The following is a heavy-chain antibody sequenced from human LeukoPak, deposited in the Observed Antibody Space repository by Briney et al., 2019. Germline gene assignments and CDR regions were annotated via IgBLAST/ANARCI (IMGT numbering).Heavy chain of an antibody. CDR2: IYYSGST. D-gene: IGHD2-15*01. Sequence: SQTLSLTCTVSGGSISSGGYYWSWIRQHPGKGLEWIGYIYYSGSTYYNPSLKSRVTISVDTSKNQFSLKLSSVTAADTAVYYCAREMVVAAYNWFDPWGQGTLVTVSS. CDR3: AREMVVAAYNWFDP. CDR1: GGSISSGGYY. J-gene: IGHJ5*02. V-gene: IGHV4-30-4*08.